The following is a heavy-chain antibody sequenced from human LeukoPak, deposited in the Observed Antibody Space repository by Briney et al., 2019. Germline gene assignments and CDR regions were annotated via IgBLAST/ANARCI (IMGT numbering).Heavy chain of an antibody. CDR3: ARAGTWDYFDY. D-gene: IGHD1-1*01. J-gene: IGHJ4*02. CDR1: GYTFTGYY. Sequence: ASVKVSCKASGYTFTGYYMHWVRQAPGQGLEWMGWINPNSGRTNYAQKFQGRVTMTRDTSISTAYMELSRLRSDDTAVYYCARAGTWDYFDYWGQGTLVTVSS. CDR2: INPNSGRT. V-gene: IGHV1-2*02.